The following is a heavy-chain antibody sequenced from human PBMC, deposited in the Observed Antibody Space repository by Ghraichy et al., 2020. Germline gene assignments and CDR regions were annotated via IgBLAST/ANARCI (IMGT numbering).Heavy chain of an antibody. D-gene: IGHD5-18*01. CDR1: GFTFSSYS. J-gene: IGHJ4*02. Sequence: GGSLRLSCAASGFTFSSYSMNWVRQAPGKGLEWVSSISNSGRYIYYADSVKGRFTISRDNAKNSLYLQMNSLRAEDTALYYSARDEGGNTAMITGLFDFWGQGTLVTVSS. V-gene: IGHV3-21*01. CDR2: ISNSGRYI. CDR3: ARDEGGNTAMITGLFDF.